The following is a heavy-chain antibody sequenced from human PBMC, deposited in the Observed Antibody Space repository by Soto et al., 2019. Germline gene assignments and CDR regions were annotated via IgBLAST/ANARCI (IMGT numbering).Heavy chain of an antibody. D-gene: IGHD1-1*01. Sequence: VGPMRLSYSASGVTFSSYCIHWVRQAPGKGLLSASRINSDGSSTSYAASVKGRSTTSRENANNTLYLPMNSMRAEDTAVYYCARSDWKPTLWGMDVWGQGTTVTVSS. J-gene: IGHJ6*02. CDR3: ARSDWKPTLWGMDV. V-gene: IGHV3-74*01. CDR2: INSDGSST. CDR1: GVTFSSYC.